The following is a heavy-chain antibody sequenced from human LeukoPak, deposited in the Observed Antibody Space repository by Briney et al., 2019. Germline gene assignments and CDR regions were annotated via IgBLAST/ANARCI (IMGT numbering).Heavy chain of an antibody. CDR2: IYYSGST. D-gene: IGHD4-17*01. V-gene: IGHV4-59*01. CDR3: AGAGFPVTGDAFDI. J-gene: IGHJ3*02. Sequence: SETLSLTCTVSGGSISSYYWSWIRQPPGKGLEWIGYIYYSGSTNYNPSLKSRVTISVDTSKNQFSLKLSSVTAADTAVYYCAGAGFPVTGDAFDIWGQGTMVTVSS. CDR1: GGSISSYY.